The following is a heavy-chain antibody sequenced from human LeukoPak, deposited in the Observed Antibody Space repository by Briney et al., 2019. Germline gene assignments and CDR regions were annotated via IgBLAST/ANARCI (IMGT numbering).Heavy chain of an antibody. D-gene: IGHD1-26*01. CDR2: ISSSSSYI. V-gene: IGHV3-21*01. Sequence: PGGSLRLSCAASGFAFSSYSMNWVREAPGKGLEWVSSISSSSSYIYYADSVKGRFTISRDNAKNSLYLQMNSLRAEDTAVYYCARGRSVGGPLDYWGQGTLVTVSS. J-gene: IGHJ4*02. CDR1: GFAFSSYS. CDR3: ARGRSVGGPLDY.